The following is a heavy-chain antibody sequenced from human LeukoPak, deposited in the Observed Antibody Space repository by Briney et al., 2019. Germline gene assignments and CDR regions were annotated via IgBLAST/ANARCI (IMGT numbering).Heavy chain of an antibody. V-gene: IGHV4-30-4*01. D-gene: IGHD3-10*01. J-gene: IGHJ5*02. CDR1: GGSISSGDYY. Sequence: SQTLSLTCTVSGGSISSGDYYWSWIRQPPGKGLEWIGYIYYSGSTYYNPSLKSRVTISVDTSKNQFSLKLSSATAADTAVYYCARARYGSGSYCHPWGQGTLVTVSS. CDR2: IYYSGST. CDR3: ARARYGSGSYCHP.